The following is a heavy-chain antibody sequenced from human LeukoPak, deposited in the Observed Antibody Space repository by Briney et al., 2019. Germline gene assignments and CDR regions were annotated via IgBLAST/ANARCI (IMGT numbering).Heavy chain of an antibody. Sequence: GGSLRLSCAASGFTFSSYGMHWVRQAPGEGLEWVAGIWYDGSNKYYGDSVRGRFTISRDNSKNTVFLQMNSLRAEDTAVYYCATPLDYYDRSGYHQGGDWGQGTLVTVSS. CDR1: GFTFSSYG. V-gene: IGHV3-33*01. CDR3: ATPLDYYDRSGYHQGGD. J-gene: IGHJ4*02. D-gene: IGHD3-22*01. CDR2: IWYDGSNK.